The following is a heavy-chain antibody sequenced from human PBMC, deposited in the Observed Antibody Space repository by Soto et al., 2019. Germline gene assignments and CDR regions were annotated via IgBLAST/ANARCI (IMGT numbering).Heavy chain of an antibody. CDR1: GGSISSSSYY. Sequence: QLQLQESGPGLVKPSETLSLTCTVSGGSISSSSYYWGWIRQPPGKGLEWIGSIYYSGSTYYNPSLKSRVTISVDTSKNQFSLKLSSVTAADTAVYYCARTYYDFWSGYYRSDAFDIWGQGTMVTVS. V-gene: IGHV4-39*01. CDR3: ARTYYDFWSGYYRSDAFDI. J-gene: IGHJ3*02. D-gene: IGHD3-3*01. CDR2: IYYSGST.